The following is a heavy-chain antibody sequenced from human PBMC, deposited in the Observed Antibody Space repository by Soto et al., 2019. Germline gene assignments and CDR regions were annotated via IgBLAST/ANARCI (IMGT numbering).Heavy chain of an antibody. J-gene: IGHJ4*02. CDR1: GFTFSPYG. CDR3: SNRAVVVVAATQNPIDY. V-gene: IGHV3-23*01. CDR2: ISGSGGST. Sequence: GGSLRLSCVASGFTFSPYGMHWVRQAPGKGLERVSAISGSGGSTYYADSVKGRFTISRDNSKNTLYLQMNSLRAEDTAVYYCSNRAVVVVAATQNPIDYWGQGTLVTVSS. D-gene: IGHD2-15*01.